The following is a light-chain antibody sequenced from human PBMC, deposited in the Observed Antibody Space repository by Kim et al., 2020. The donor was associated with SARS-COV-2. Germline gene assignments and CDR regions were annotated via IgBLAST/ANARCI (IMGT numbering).Light chain of an antibody. CDR3: QQYGSSLLLT. J-gene: IGKJ4*01. CDR1: QSVSSSY. Sequence: PGERATLSCRASQSVSSSYLAWYQQKPGQAPRLLIYGASSRATGIPDRFSGSGSGTDFTLTISRLEPEDFAVYYCQQYGSSLLLTFGGGTKVDIK. V-gene: IGKV3-20*01. CDR2: GAS.